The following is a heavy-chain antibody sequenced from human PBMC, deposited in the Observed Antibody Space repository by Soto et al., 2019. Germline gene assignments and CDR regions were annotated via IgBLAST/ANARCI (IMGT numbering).Heavy chain of an antibody. CDR2: VYYAGAT. Sequence: QVQLQESGPGLVRPSETLSLTCTVSGYAMSSNYWSWIRQPPGKGLDLIGYVYYAGATSYNPSLKSRVTISLDTSKTQFSLKLSSVTAADTAVYYCARAMGDWGTYYYYYGMDVWGQVTTVTVSS. V-gene: IGHV4-59*01. CDR3: ARAMGDWGTYYYYYGMDV. D-gene: IGHD3-16*01. J-gene: IGHJ6*02. CDR1: GYAMSSNY.